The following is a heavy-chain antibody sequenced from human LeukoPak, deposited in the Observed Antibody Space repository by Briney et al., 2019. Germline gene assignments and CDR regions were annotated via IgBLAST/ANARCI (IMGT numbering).Heavy chain of an antibody. CDR2: IYHSGST. CDR1: GGSISSGDYS. V-gene: IGHV4-30-2*01. Sequence: SETLSLTCAVSGGSISSGDYSWSWIRQPPGKGLEWIGNIYHSGSTYYNPSLKSRVTISVDRSKNQFSLKLRSVTAADAAVYYCARGSSIIRGVINLFDAWGQGTLVTVSS. CDR3: ARGSSIIRGVINLFDA. D-gene: IGHD3-10*01. J-gene: IGHJ5*02.